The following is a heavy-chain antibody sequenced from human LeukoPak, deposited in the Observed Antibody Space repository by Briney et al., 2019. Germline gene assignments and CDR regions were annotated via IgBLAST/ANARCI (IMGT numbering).Heavy chain of an antibody. CDR2: IRSKANNYAT. V-gene: IGHV3-73*01. D-gene: IGHD4/OR15-4a*01. Sequence: PGGSLRLSCAASRFIFSDSTVHWVRQASGTGLEWVCRIRSKANNYATAYATSVQGRFTLSRDDSKNTAYLQMNSLKIEDTAVYYCIRGATSGSYYGFDVWGQGATVTV. J-gene: IGHJ6*02. CDR3: IRGATSGSYYGFDV. CDR1: RFIFSDST.